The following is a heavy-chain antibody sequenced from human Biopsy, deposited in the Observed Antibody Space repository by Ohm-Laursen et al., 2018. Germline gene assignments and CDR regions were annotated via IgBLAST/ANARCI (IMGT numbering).Heavy chain of an antibody. D-gene: IGHD3-16*02. CDR3: ARGEVTFGELIASLDS. CDR1: GYTFTPYY. V-gene: IGHV1-2*02. J-gene: IGHJ4*02. CDR2: INPNSDGT. Sequence: ASVKVSCKASGYTFTPYYIHWMRQAPGQGLEWMGWINPNSDGTNYAQKFQGRVTMTTDTSINAAYMELSRLRSDDTAVYYCARGEVTFGELIASLDSWGQGTLVTVSS.